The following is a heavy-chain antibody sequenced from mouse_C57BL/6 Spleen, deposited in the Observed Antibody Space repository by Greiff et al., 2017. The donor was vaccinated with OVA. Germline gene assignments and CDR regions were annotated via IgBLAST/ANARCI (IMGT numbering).Heavy chain of an antibody. J-gene: IGHJ3*01. D-gene: IGHD1-1*01. CDR2: ISSGGSYT. V-gene: IGHV5-6*01. CDR3: ARDYGSSPPFAY. CDR1: GFTFSSYG. Sequence: EVKLVESGGDLVKPGGSLKLSCAASGFTFSSYGMSWVRQTPDKRLEWVATISSGGSYTYYPDSVKGRFTISRDNAKNTLYLQMSSLKSEDTAMYYCARDYGSSPPFAYWGKGTLVTVSA.